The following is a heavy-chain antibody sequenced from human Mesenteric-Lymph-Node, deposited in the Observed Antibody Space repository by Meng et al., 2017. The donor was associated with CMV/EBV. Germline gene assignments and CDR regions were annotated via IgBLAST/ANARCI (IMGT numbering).Heavy chain of an antibody. CDR1: GFDFSDYY. J-gene: IGHJ4*02. Sequence: GGSLRLSCVASGFDFSDYYMNWIRQAPGKGLEWVAYISGRGTTMLFVDSVKGRFTISRDNAENSLYLQMDSLRAEDTAVYCCARGGAIFGVALDYWGQGALVTVSS. D-gene: IGHD3-3*01. V-gene: IGHV3-11*04. CDR2: ISGRGTTM. CDR3: ARGGAIFGVALDY.